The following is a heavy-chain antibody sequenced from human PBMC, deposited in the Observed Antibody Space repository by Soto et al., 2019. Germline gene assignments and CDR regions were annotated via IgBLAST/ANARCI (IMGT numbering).Heavy chain of an antibody. J-gene: IGHJ3*02. Sequence: QVQLVESGGGVVQPGRSLRLSCAASGFTFSSYAMHWVRQAPGKGLEWVAVISYDGSNKYYADSVKGRFTISRDNSKNTLYLQMNSLRAEDTAVYYCAKDKRGYYDSSGYLGDAFDIWGQGTMVTVSS. V-gene: IGHV3-30*04. CDR2: ISYDGSNK. D-gene: IGHD3-22*01. CDR3: AKDKRGYYDSSGYLGDAFDI. CDR1: GFTFSSYA.